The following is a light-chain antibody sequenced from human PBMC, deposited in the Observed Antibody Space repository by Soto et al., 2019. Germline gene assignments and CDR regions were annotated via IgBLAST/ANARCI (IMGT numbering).Light chain of an antibody. Sequence: EIVLTQSPGTLSLSPGESVTLSCRASQYVSVRFLAWYQQKPGQAPRLLIYGASDRATGIPDRFTGSGSGTDFTLTINRLEPEDFAVYFCQQYGSSPQTFGQGTKVDI. CDR2: GAS. J-gene: IGKJ1*01. CDR1: QYVSVRF. CDR3: QQYGSSPQT. V-gene: IGKV3-20*01.